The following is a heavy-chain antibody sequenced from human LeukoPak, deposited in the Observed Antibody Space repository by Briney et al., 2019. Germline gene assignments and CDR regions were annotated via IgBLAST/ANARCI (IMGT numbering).Heavy chain of an antibody. V-gene: IGHV3-23*01. CDR2: ISGSGGST. CDR3: AKDRFMVCSY. J-gene: IGHJ4*02. CDR1: GFTFSSYA. D-gene: IGHD3-10*02. Sequence: GGSLRLSSAASGFTFSSYAMSWVRQAPGKGLEWVSAISGSGGSTYYADSVKGRFTISRDNSKNTLYLQMNSLRAEDTVVYYCAKDRFMVCSYWGQGTLVTVSS.